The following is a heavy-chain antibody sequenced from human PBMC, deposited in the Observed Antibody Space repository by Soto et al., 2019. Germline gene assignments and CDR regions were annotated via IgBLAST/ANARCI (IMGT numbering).Heavy chain of an antibody. Sequence: PGESLKISCKGSGYRFTNHWIAWVRQMPGKGLEWMGIIYPGDSDTRYSPSFQGHVTISADKSITTTYLQWSSLKASDIAVYYCARARDSSLILDSWGQGTLVTVSS. V-gene: IGHV5-51*01. CDR2: IYPGDSDT. D-gene: IGHD6-13*01. J-gene: IGHJ4*02. CDR3: ARARDSSLILDS. CDR1: GYRFTNHW.